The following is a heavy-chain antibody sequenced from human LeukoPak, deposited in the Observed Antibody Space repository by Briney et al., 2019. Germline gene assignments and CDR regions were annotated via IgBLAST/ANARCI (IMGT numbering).Heavy chain of an antibody. D-gene: IGHD3-9*01. J-gene: IGHJ4*02. Sequence: GGSLRLSCAASGXTFSDYAVNWVRQAPGKGLEWVAHLYSGGTYADSVKGRFSISRDNAQNSLYLQMNSLTDDDSAVYYCARDKDWAFDYWGQGILVTVSS. CDR1: GXTFSDYA. CDR2: LYSGGT. CDR3: ARDKDWAFDY. V-gene: IGHV3-48*02.